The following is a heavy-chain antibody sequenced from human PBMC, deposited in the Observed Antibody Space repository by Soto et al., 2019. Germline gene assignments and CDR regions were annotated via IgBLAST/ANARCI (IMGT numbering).Heavy chain of an antibody. CDR2: VSGTGSP. CDR3: ARAYYHYTWGSIPAGFDP. Sequence: QVQLQESGPGVVKPSETLSLTCSVSGGSMTNYHWCWIRQSAGEGLEWIGRVSGTGSPEYNTSLKCRVTVSLDWSKNQFSLKLTWVTAADTAVYYCARAYYHYTWGSIPAGFDPWGQGILIIVSS. J-gene: IGHJ5*02. D-gene: IGHD3-16*01. CDR1: GGSMTNYH. V-gene: IGHV4-4*07.